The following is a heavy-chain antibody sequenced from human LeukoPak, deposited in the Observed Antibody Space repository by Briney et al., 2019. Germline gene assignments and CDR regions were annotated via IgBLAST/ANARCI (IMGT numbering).Heavy chain of an antibody. J-gene: IGHJ4*02. Sequence: GGSLRLSCAASGFTFSSYTMHWIRQAPGKGLEWVSSISGSNSYIFYADSVKGRFTVSRDNAKDSLYLQMNSLRAEDTAVYYCARDGYNPYWGQGTLVTVSS. CDR1: GFTFSSYT. V-gene: IGHV3-21*01. D-gene: IGHD5-24*01. CDR2: ISGSNSYI. CDR3: ARDGYNPY.